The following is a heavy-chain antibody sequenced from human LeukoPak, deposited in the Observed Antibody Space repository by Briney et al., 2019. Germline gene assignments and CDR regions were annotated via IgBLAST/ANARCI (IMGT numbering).Heavy chain of an antibody. Sequence: PGGSLRLSCAASGFTFSDYGMHWVRQAPGKGLVWVAVIRYDGSTIYYADSVKGRFTISRDDSKKTLYLQMDSLRAEDTAVYYCARAYSRESGYDFVFGYWGQGTLVTVSS. CDR3: ARAYSRESGYDFVFGY. V-gene: IGHV3-33*01. J-gene: IGHJ4*02. CDR1: GFTFSDYG. CDR2: IRYDGSTI. D-gene: IGHD5-12*01.